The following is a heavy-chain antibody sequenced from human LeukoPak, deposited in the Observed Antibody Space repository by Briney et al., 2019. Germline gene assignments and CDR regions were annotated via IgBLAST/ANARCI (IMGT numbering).Heavy chain of an antibody. Sequence: SETLSLTCTVSGDSINSSDNYWGWIRQPPGKGLEWIGSFYYSRNTYYNPSLKSRVTISVDTSKNQLSLTLTSVSAADTAVYYCARHPHYYYDNSARWGQGTLVTVSS. V-gene: IGHV4-39*01. J-gene: IGHJ4*02. CDR2: FYYSRNT. CDR3: ARHPHYYYDNSAR. CDR1: GDSINSSDNY. D-gene: IGHD3-22*01.